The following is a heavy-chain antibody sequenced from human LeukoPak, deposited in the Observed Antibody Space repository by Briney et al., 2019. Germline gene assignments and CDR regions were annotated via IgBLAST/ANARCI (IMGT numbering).Heavy chain of an antibody. CDR2: ISSSSSYI. Sequence: GGSLRLSCAASGFTFSSYNMNWVRQAPGKGLEWVSSISSSSSYIYYADSVKGRFTISRDNAKNSLYLQMNSLRGEDTAVYYCASGIRAFDNWGQGTLVTASA. CDR3: ASGIRAFDN. CDR1: GFTFSSYN. J-gene: IGHJ4*02. D-gene: IGHD1-26*01. V-gene: IGHV3-21*01.